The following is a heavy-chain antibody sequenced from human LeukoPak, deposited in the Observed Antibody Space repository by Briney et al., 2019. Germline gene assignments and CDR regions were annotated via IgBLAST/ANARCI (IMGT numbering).Heavy chain of an antibody. CDR2: INPNSGGT. Sequence: ASVKVSCKASGYTFTGYYMHWVRQAPGQGLEWMGWINPNSGGTNYAQKLHGRVTMTRDTSISTDYMELSKLTSDDTAVYYCARGGGVGGRLDYYYMDVWGKGTTVTVSS. J-gene: IGHJ6*03. CDR1: GYTFTGYY. CDR3: ARGGGVGGRLDYYYMDV. V-gene: IGHV1-2*02. D-gene: IGHD3-10*01.